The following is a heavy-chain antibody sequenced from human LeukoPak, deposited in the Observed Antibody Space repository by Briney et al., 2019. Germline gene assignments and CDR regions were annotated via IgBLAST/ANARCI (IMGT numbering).Heavy chain of an antibody. CDR2: ISGIST. V-gene: IGHV3-23*01. CDR3: ARDPNGNYVGAFDFQR. D-gene: IGHD4-17*01. J-gene: IGHJ1*01. CDR1: GFTFSNYA. Sequence: GGSLRLSCAASGFTFSNYALTWVRQAPGRGLGWVSSISGISTYYADSVKGRFSISRDNYKNTLYLQMSSLRAEDTAVYYCARDPNGNYVGAFDFQRWGQGTLVTVSS.